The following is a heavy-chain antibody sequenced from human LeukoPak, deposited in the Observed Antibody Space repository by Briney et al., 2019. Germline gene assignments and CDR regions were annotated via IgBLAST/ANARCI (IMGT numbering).Heavy chain of an antibody. Sequence: ASVKVSCKASGYTFTSYGISWVRQAPGQGLEWMGWISAYNGNTNYPQKLQGRVTMTTDTSTSTAYMELRSLRSDDTAVYYCARESYGSGSWVTESAGVDYWGQGTLVTVSS. CDR3: ARESYGSGSWVTESAGVDY. J-gene: IGHJ4*02. CDR1: GYTFTSYG. CDR2: ISAYNGNT. V-gene: IGHV1-18*01. D-gene: IGHD3-10*01.